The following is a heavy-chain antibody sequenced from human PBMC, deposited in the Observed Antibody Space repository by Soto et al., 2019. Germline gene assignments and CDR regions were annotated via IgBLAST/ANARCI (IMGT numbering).Heavy chain of an antibody. D-gene: IGHD3-10*01. J-gene: IGHJ4*02. V-gene: IGHV3-30*18. CDR3: AKDRMGAGVRGYFDY. Sequence: QVQLVESGGGVVQPGKSLRLSCAGSGFTFSSYGMDWVRQAPGKGLEWVAVISYDGSTKYYADSVKGPFTISRENSKNTLYLQMSSLRADDTAVYYCAKDRMGAGVRGYFDYWGQGTLVTVSS. CDR2: ISYDGSTK. CDR1: GFTFSSYG.